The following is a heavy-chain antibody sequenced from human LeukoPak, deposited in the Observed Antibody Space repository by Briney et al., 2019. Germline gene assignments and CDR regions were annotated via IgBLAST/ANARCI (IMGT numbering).Heavy chain of an antibody. D-gene: IGHD4-17*01. CDR3: ARDPNGDYIGTFDM. CDR2: ISGSGGST. J-gene: IGHJ3*02. V-gene: IGHV3-23*01. CDR1: EFTFSSYG. Sequence: GGSLRVSCAASEFTFSSYGMSWVRQAPGRGMEWVSSISGSGGSTQYADSVQGRFAISRDNSKNVLYLQMNSLRAEDTAVYFCARDPNGDYIGTFDMWGRGTMVSVSS.